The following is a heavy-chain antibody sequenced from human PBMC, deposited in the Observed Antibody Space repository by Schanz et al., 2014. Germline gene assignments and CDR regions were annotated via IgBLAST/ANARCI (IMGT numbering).Heavy chain of an antibody. CDR2: INTNTGNP. V-gene: IGHV7-4-1*02. J-gene: IGHJ1*01. Sequence: QVQLVQSGSELKKPGASVKVSCKASGYTFTNYAMNWVRQAPGQGLEWMGWINTNTGNPTYAQGFTGRFVLSLDTSVSTAYVQISSLKDEDTAVYYCPRGAINDILGDPAEYFQHWGQGTLVTVSS. D-gene: IGHD3-9*01. CDR1: GYTFTNYA. CDR3: PRGAINDILGDPAEYFQH.